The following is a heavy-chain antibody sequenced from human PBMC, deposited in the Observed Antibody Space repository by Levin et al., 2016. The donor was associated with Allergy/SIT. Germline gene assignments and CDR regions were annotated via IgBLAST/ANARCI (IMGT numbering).Heavy chain of an antibody. CDR1: GGSISSSSYY. CDR3: ARLFGGQWLAISDYGMDV. Sequence: SETLSLTCTVSGGSISSSSYYWGWIRQPPGKGLEWIGSIYYSGSTYYNPSLKSRVTISVDTSKNQFSLKLSSVTAADTAVYYCARLFGGQWLAISDYGMDVWGQGTTVTVSS. V-gene: IGHV4-39*01. J-gene: IGHJ6*02. CDR2: IYYSGST. D-gene: IGHD6-19*01.